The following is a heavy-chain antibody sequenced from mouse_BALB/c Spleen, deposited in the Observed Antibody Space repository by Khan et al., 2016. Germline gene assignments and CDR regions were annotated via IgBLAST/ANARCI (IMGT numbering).Heavy chain of an antibody. V-gene: IGHV9-3*02. Sequence: QIQLVQSGPDLKKPGETVKISCKASGYTFTNYGMNWVKQAPGKGLKWMGWINTNTGEPTYAEEFKGRFAFSLETSATTAYLQINNLKNEDTATXSGAEDYYGSNWFAYWGQGTLVTVSA. J-gene: IGHJ3*01. D-gene: IGHD1-1*01. CDR3: AEDYYGSNWFAY. CDR1: GYTFTNYG. CDR2: INTNTGEP.